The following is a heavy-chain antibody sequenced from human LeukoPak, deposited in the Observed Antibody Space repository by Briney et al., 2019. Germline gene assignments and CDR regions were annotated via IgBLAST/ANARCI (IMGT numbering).Heavy chain of an antibody. V-gene: IGHV4-61*01. Sequence: SETLSLTCTVSGGSVSSGSYYWSWIRQPPGKGLEWIGYIYYSGSTNYNPSLKSRVTISVDTSKNQFSLKLSSVTAADTAVYYCARGLYDGFDYWGQGTLVTVSS. CDR2: IYYSGST. CDR3: ARGLYDGFDY. CDR1: GGSVSSGSYY. J-gene: IGHJ4*02. D-gene: IGHD3-16*02.